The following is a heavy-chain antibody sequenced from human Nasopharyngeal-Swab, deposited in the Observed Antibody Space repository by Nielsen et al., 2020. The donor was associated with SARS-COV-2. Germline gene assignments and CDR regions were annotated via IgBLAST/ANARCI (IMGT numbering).Heavy chain of an antibody. CDR1: GYTFTTYD. CDR3: ARGPLATVTTPNWFDP. CDR2: IIPIFGTA. J-gene: IGHJ5*02. Sequence: SVKVSCKASGYTFTTYDINWVRQATGQGLEWMGGIIPIFGTANYAQKFQGRVTITADESTSTAYMELSSLRSEDTAVYYCARGPLATVTTPNWFDPWGQGTLVTVSS. V-gene: IGHV1-69*13. D-gene: IGHD4-17*01.